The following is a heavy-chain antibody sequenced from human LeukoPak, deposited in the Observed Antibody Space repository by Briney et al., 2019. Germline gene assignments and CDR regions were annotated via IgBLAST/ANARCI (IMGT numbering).Heavy chain of an antibody. CDR3: ARDAVRLSSVAAHFDP. D-gene: IGHD6-6*01. Sequence: ASVKVSCKSSGYTFIAYYMHWVRQAPGQGLEWMGWINPNSGDTNYGQKFQGRVTMTRDTSIRTAYMELSGLRFDDTAVYFCARDAVRLSSVAAHFDPWGQGTLVTVSS. V-gene: IGHV1-2*02. J-gene: IGHJ5*02. CDR2: INPNSGDT. CDR1: GYTFIAYY.